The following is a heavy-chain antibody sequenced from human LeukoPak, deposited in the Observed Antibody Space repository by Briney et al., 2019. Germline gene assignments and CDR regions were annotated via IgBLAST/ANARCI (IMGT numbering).Heavy chain of an antibody. CDR1: GYTFTDYY. CDR2: INPNSGGT. V-gene: IGHV1-2*02. CDR3: ARDIFIAAAPTDY. Sequence: ASVKVSCKASGYTFTDYYIHWVRQAPGQGLEWMGWINPNSGGTNYAPRFQGRVTVTRDTSISTVYMELSSLRSDDTAIYYCARDIFIAAAPTDYWGQGTQVTVSS. J-gene: IGHJ4*02. D-gene: IGHD6-13*01.